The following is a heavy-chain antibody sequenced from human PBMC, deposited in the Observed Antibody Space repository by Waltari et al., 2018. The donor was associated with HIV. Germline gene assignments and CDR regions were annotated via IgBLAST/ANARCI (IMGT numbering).Heavy chain of an antibody. CDR2: ISDDGSNN. CDR3: ARDPQYCRSTSCSYYFDY. J-gene: IGHJ4*02. D-gene: IGHD2-2*01. CDR1: GFTFSSYA. Sequence: QVQLVESGGGVVQPGRSLRLSCAASGFTFSSYAMHWVRRAPGERLELVAVISDDGSNNYYGDSVKGRFTIARDKSKNTLYLQMNSMRAEDTAVYYCARDPQYCRSTSCSYYFDYLGQGTLVTVSS. V-gene: IGHV3-30-3*01.